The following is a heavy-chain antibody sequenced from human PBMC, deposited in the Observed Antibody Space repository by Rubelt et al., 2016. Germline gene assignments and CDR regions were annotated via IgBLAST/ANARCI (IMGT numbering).Heavy chain of an antibody. CDR1: GFTFSSYA. Sequence: VQLVESGGGLVQPGGSLRLSCAASGFTFSSYAMHWVRQAPGKGLEWVAVISYDGSNKYYADSVKGRFTISRDNDKNSLYLQMNSLRAEDTAVYYCARDPSYADDYWGQGTLVTVSS. J-gene: IGHJ4*02. V-gene: IGHV3-30*04. D-gene: IGHD4-17*01. CDR2: ISYDGSNK. CDR3: ARDPSYADDY.